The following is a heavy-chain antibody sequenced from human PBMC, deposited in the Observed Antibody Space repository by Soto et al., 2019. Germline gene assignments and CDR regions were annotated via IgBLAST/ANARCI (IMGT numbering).Heavy chain of an antibody. J-gene: IGHJ4*02. V-gene: IGHV3-23*01. Sequence: EVQLLESGGGLVQPGGSLRLSCAASGFTFSSYAMTWVRQAPGKGLERVALILGGSGKTYYADSVKGRLTISRDNSKTTLYLQMNSLRAEDSALSYCVKWCPIGVSGDASGGQGTLVTVSS. CDR3: VKWCPIGVSGDAS. CDR2: ILGGSGKT. D-gene: IGHD6-19*01. CDR1: GFTFSSYA.